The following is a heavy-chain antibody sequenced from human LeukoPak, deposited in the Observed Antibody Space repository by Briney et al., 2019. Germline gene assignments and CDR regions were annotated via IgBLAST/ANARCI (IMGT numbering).Heavy chain of an antibody. D-gene: IGHD2-21*01. CDR1: GGSIDITNY. J-gene: IGHJ4*02. Sequence: PSETLSLTCGVSGGSIDITNYWSWVRQAPGKGLEWIGEISHGGTTNYNPSLRSRVTISVDTSKNQFSLRVSSVTAADTAVYYCARHLNNCGDDCYIFDYWGQGTLVTVSS. CDR2: ISHGGTT. V-gene: IGHV4-4*02. CDR3: ARHLNNCGDDCYIFDY.